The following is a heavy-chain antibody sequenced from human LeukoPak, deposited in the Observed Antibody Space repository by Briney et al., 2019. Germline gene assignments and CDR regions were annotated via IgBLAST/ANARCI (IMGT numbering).Heavy chain of an antibody. CDR1: GFTFDDYA. J-gene: IGHJ4*02. D-gene: IGHD6-25*01. Sequence: GGSLRLSCAASGFTFDDYAMHWVRQAPGKGLEWVSGISWNSGSIGYADSVKGRFTISRDNAKNSLYLQMNSLRAEDTALYYCAKDRRSSAQYYFDYLCQGTLVIVSS. CDR3: AKDRRSSAQYYFDY. V-gene: IGHV3-9*01. CDR2: ISWNSGSI.